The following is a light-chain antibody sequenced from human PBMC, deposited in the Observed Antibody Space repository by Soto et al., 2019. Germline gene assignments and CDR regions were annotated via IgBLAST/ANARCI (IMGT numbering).Light chain of an antibody. CDR1: QSISNY. CDR3: HQISNPPPP. CDR2: AAS. J-gene: IGKJ4*01. V-gene: IGKV1-39*01. Sequence: DIEMTQSPSSLSASLGDRVTITCRASQSISNYLNWYQHKPGKAPKLLIYAASSLQSGVPTRFSGSGSGTDSPLTTTSLQPEVFAPSSGHQISNPPPPSGGGPRLE.